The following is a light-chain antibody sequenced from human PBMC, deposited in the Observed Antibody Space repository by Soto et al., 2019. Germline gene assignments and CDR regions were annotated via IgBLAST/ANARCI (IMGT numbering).Light chain of an antibody. CDR2: ATT. V-gene: IGLV7-46*01. CDR1: TGAVTSGHY. J-gene: IGLJ3*02. Sequence: QTVVTQVPSLTVSPGGTVTLTCGSRTGAVTSGHYPHWLQQKPGQAPRTLIYATTNRHSWTPARFSGSLLGGKAALTLSGAQPEDEADYSGLLSYTSARVFGGGTKLTVL. CDR3: LLSYTSARV.